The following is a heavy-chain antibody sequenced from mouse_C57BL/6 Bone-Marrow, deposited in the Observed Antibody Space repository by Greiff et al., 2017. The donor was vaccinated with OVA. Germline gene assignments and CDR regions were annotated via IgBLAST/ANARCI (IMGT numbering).Heavy chain of an antibody. CDR3: ARESYYGSSYFDWYFDV. V-gene: IGHV3-5*01. D-gene: IGHD1-1*01. CDR2: IYYSGTI. CDR1: GISITTGNYR. Sequence: EVKLVESGPGLVKPSQTVFLTCTVTGISITTGNYRWSWIRQFPGNKLEWIGYIYYSGTITYNPSLTSRTTITRDTPKNQFFLEMNSLTAEDTATYHCARESYYGSSYFDWYFDVWGTGTTVTVSS. J-gene: IGHJ1*03.